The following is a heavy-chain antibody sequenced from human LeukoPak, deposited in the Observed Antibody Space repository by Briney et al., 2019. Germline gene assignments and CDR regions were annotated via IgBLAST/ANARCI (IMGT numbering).Heavy chain of an antibody. V-gene: IGHV4-39*01. CDR2: IYYSGST. CDR1: GGSISSSSYY. Sequence: SETLSLTCTVSGGSISSSSYYWGWIRQPPGKGLEWIGSIYYSGSTYYNPSLKSRVTISVDTSKNQFSLKLSSVTAADTAVYHCASVRYGDYVVYFDYWGQGTLVTVSS. D-gene: IGHD4-17*01. CDR3: ASVRYGDYVVYFDY. J-gene: IGHJ4*02.